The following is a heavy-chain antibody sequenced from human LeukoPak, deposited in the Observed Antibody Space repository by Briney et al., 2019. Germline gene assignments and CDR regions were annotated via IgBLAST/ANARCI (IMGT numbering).Heavy chain of an antibody. Sequence: GESLQISCKASGYSFTSYWIGWVRQMPGKGLEWMGITDPGDSDTRYTPSFQGQVTISADKSLSTAYLQWNSLKASDTAMYYCARQTAMGRSGDYWGQGTLVTVSS. CDR3: ARQTAMGRSGDY. D-gene: IGHD5-18*01. J-gene: IGHJ4*02. CDR2: TDPGDSDT. CDR1: GYSFTSYW. V-gene: IGHV5-51*01.